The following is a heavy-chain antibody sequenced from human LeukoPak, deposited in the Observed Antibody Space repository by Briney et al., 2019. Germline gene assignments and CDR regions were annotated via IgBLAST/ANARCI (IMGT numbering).Heavy chain of an antibody. CDR3: ARGHSSSSGSPVY. D-gene: IGHD6-6*01. J-gene: IGHJ4*02. CDR1: GFTVSDNY. V-gene: IGHV3-53*01. CDR2: IFSGGSP. Sequence: PGGSLRLSCAASGFTVSDNYMNWVRQAPGKGLEWVSVIFSGGSPYYADSVKGRFTISRDNSKNTLYLQMNRLRAEGTAVYYCARGHSSSSGSPVYWGQGTLVTVSS.